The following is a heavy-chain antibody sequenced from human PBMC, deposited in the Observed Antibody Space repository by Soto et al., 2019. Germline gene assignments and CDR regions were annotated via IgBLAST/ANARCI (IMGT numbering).Heavy chain of an antibody. D-gene: IGHD1-26*01. CDR2: ISSSSTCI. V-gene: IGHV3-21*01. CDR3: AGAATGGFDP. Sequence: GGSLRLSCAASGFTFSTYSMNWVRQAPGKGLEWVSSISSSSTCIYYADSVRGRFTISRDNTKNSLYLQMDSLRAEDTAVYYCAGAATGGFDPWGQGTLVTVSS. CDR1: GFTFSTYS. J-gene: IGHJ5*02.